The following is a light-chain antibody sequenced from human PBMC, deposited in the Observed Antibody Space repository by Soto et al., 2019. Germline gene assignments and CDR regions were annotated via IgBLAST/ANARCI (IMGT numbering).Light chain of an antibody. Sequence: QSALTQPPSASGSPGQSVTISCTGTSSDVGGYNYVSWYQQHPGKAPKLMIYEVSKRPSGVPDRFSGSKSGNTASLTVSGLQAEDEADYYCSSYAGSKAVFGGGTQLTVL. CDR3: SSYAGSKAV. CDR1: SSDVGGYNY. V-gene: IGLV2-8*01. J-gene: IGLJ7*01. CDR2: EVS.